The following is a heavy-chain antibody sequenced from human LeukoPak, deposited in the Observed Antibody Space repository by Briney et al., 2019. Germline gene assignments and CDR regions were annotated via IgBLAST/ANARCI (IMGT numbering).Heavy chain of an antibody. CDR1: GFTFNSYG. Sequence: PGGSLRLSCVTSGFTFNSYGFYWVRQAPGKGLEWVAVISYDGSKRYYADSVKGRFTISRDTSNKTTYLEMNSLRAEDTALYYCAKDTRSTGTYYMDVWGKGTTVTISS. V-gene: IGHV3-30*18. D-gene: IGHD2-2*01. CDR3: AKDTRSTGTYYMDV. CDR2: ISYDGSKR. J-gene: IGHJ6*03.